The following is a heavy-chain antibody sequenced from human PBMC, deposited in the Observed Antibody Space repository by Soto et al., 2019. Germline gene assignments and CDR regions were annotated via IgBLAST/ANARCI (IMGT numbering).Heavy chain of an antibody. CDR2: INHSGRT. V-gene: IGHV4-34*01. J-gene: IGHJ4*02. D-gene: IGHD2-8*02. Sequence: SETLSLTCAVYGGSFSGYYWTWIRQPPGTGLEWIGEINHSGRTNYNPSLKSRVTISVDTSKNQFSLKLTSVTAADTAVYYCARDNITGLFDYWGQGTLVTVS. CDR3: ARDNITGLFDY. CDR1: GGSFSGYY.